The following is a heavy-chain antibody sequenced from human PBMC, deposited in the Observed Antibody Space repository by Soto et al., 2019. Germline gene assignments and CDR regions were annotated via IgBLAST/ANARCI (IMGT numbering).Heavy chain of an antibody. Sequence: EVQLLESGGGLVQPGGSLRLSCAASGFTFSSYAMSWVRQAPGKGLEWVSAISGSGGSTYYADSVKGRFTISRDNSKNTLYLQMNTLRAEDTAVYYCARDQLLWFGDLNYYFDYWGQGTLVTVSS. CDR1: GFTFSSYA. J-gene: IGHJ4*02. V-gene: IGHV3-23*01. CDR2: ISGSGGST. D-gene: IGHD3-10*01. CDR3: ARDQLLWFGDLNYYFDY.